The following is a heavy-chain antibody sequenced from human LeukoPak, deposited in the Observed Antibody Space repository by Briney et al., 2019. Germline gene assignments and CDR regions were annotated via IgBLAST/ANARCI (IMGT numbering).Heavy chain of an antibody. CDR3: ARGGAEQQLVGYYFDY. J-gene: IGHJ4*02. CDR2: ISTSGST. CDR1: GGSISSYY. D-gene: IGHD6-13*01. V-gene: IGHV4-4*07. Sequence: SETLSLTCTVSGGSISSYYWSWIRQPPGKGLEWIGRISTSGSTDYNPSLKSRVTISVDTSKNQFSLKLSSVTAADTAVYYCARGGAEQQLVGYYFDYWGQGTLVTVSS.